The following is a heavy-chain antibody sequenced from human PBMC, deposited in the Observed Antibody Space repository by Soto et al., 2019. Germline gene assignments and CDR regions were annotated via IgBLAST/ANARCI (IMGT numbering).Heavy chain of an antibody. V-gene: IGHV4-59*01. CDR3: ARDFSGSGYPNWFDP. CDR1: GGSISSYY. J-gene: IGHJ5*02. CDR2: IYYSGST. D-gene: IGHD3-22*01. Sequence: SETLSLTCAVYGGSISSYYWTWIRQPPGKGLEWIGEIYYSGSTNYNPSLKSRVSISVDTSKNQFSLKLSSVTSADTAVYYCARDFSGSGYPNWFDPWGQGTLVTVS.